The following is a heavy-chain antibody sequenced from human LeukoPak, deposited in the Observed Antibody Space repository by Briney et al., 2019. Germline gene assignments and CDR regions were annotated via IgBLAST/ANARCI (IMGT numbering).Heavy chain of an antibody. J-gene: IGHJ6*03. CDR1: GYTFTSYG. CDR3: AREPPLYYYDSSGYYSYYYYYYMDV. CDR2: INPSGGST. Sequence: ASVKVSCKASGYTFTSYGISWVRQAPGQGLEWMGIINPSGGSTSYAQKFQGRVTMTRDMSTSTVYMELSSLRSEDTAVYYCAREPPLYYYDSSGYYSYYYYYYMDVWGKGTTVTVSS. D-gene: IGHD3-22*01. V-gene: IGHV1-46*01.